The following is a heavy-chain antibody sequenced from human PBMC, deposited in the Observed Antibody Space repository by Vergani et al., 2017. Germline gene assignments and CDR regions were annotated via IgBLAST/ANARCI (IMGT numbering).Heavy chain of an antibody. Sequence: EVELVESGGGLVQPGGSLRLSCAASGFTFNECWMHWARQVPGKGLVWVSGMNGDGDTISYADSVKGRFTISRDNSKNTLYLQMNSLRVEDTAVYYCGRGSDNYNWGQGTLVTVSS. CDR1: GFTFNECW. V-gene: IGHV3-74*01. J-gene: IGHJ4*02. CDR3: GRGSDNYN. D-gene: IGHD5-24*01. CDR2: MNGDGDTI.